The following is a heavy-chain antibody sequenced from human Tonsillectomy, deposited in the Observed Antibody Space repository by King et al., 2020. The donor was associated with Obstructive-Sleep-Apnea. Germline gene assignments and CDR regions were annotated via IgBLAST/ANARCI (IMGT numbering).Heavy chain of an antibody. CDR2: IYHRGDT. J-gene: IGHJ4*02. D-gene: IGHD5-24*01. V-gene: IGHV4-4*02. Sequence: QLQESGPGLVKPSGTLSLTCSVSGDSVSNGNWWSWVRQPPGKGLEWIGEIYHRGDTNYNPSLKSRVTISIDNYKNQFSLELSSVTAADTAIYFCAREGKEGYNLGYWGQGTLVTVSS. CDR3: AREGKEGYNLGY. CDR1: GDSVSNGNW.